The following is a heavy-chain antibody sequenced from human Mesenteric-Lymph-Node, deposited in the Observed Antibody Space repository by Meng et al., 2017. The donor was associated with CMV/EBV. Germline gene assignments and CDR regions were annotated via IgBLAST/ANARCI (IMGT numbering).Heavy chain of an antibody. Sequence: SVKVSCKASGYTFTSYGISWVRQAPGQGLEWMGGIIPIHHTANYAQKFQDRVTITTDASTTTAYMELTSLRSEDTAVYYCARDRRQGELGPWGQGTLVTVSS. CDR1: GYTFTSYG. V-gene: IGHV1-69*05. CDR2: IIPIHHTA. CDR3: ARDRRQGELGP. J-gene: IGHJ5*02. D-gene: IGHD1-7*01.